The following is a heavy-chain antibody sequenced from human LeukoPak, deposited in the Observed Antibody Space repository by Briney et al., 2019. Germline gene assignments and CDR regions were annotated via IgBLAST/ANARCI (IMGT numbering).Heavy chain of an antibody. CDR2: ISSSSSTI. Sequence: GGSLRLSCAASGFTFSSYSMNWVRQAPGKGLEWVSYISSSSSTIYYADSVKGRFTISRDNAKNSLYLQMNSLRDEDTAVYYCARGPSFLEMAAAALFDYWGQGTLVTVSS. CDR3: ARGPSFLEMAAAALFDY. V-gene: IGHV3-48*02. D-gene: IGHD6-13*01. CDR1: GFTFSSYS. J-gene: IGHJ4*02.